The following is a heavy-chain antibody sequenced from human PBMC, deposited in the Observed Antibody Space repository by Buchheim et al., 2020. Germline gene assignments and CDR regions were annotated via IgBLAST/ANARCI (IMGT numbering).Heavy chain of an antibody. Sequence: QVQLVESGGGVVQPGRSLRLSCAASGFTFSSYGMHWVRQAPGKGLEWVAVISYDGSNKYYADSVKGRFTISRDNSKNTLYLQMNSLRAEDTAVYYCAKTASHCSSTSCYPGGMDVWGQGTT. CDR3: AKTASHCSSTSCYPGGMDV. J-gene: IGHJ6*02. V-gene: IGHV3-30*18. CDR1: GFTFSSYG. D-gene: IGHD2-2*01. CDR2: ISYDGSNK.